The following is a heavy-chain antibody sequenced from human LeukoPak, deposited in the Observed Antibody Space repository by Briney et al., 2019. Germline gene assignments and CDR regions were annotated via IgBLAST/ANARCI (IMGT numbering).Heavy chain of an antibody. J-gene: IGHJ4*02. CDR3: AKGVASSIWNAIDV. CDR2: ISDDARNE. CDR1: GFPFSGYD. V-gene: IGHV3-30*18. D-gene: IGHD1-1*01. Sequence: PAGSMRLSCAAAGFPFSGYDMNWVRKAPGKGLEWVTVISDDARNEDYADSVKGRFTISRDNSKNILYLQMNSLRVEDTAVYYCAKGVASSIWNAIDVWGQGTLVTVSS.